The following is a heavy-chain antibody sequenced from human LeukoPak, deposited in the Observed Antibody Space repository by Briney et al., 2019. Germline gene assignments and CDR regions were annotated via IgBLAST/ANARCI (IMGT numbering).Heavy chain of an antibody. CDR1: GYTLTELS. D-gene: IGHD3-22*01. CDR3: ATDRYYYDSSGYYY. V-gene: IGHV1-24*01. Sequence: ASVKVSCTVSGYTLTELSMHWVRQAPGKGLEWMGGFDPEDGETIYAQKFQGRVTMTEDTSTDTAYMELSSLRSEDTAVYYCATDRYYYDSSGYYYWGQGTLVTVSS. J-gene: IGHJ4*02. CDR2: FDPEDGET.